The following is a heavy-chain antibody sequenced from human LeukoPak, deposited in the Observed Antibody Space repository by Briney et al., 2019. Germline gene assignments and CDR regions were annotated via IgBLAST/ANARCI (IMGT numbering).Heavy chain of an antibody. Sequence: KPSETLSLTCTVSGGSISSYYWSWVRQPAGRGLEWIGRIYTSGSTKYNPSLKSRVTMSVDTYKNQFSLKLSSVTAADTAVYYCARDTGVVVPADYYYYYMDVWGKGTTVTVSS. CDR1: GGSISSYY. D-gene: IGHD2-2*01. CDR3: ARDTGVVVPADYYYYYMDV. J-gene: IGHJ6*03. CDR2: IYTSGST. V-gene: IGHV4-4*07.